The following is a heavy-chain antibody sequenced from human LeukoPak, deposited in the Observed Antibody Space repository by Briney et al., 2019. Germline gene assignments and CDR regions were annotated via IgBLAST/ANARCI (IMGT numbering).Heavy chain of an antibody. Sequence: GGSLRLSCAASGFTFSSYSMNWVRQAPGKGLEWVSYISSSSSTIYYADSVKGRFTISRDNAKNSLYLQMNSLRAEDTAVYYCASAPTPKGEAFDIWGQGTMVTVSS. V-gene: IGHV3-48*01. D-gene: IGHD3-16*01. CDR2: ISSSSSTI. CDR1: GFTFSSYS. CDR3: ASAPTPKGEAFDI. J-gene: IGHJ3*02.